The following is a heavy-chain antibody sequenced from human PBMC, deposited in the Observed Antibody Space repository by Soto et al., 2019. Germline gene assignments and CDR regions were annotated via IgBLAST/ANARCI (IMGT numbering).Heavy chain of an antibody. V-gene: IGHV3-23*01. Sequence: EVQLLESGGGLVQPGGSLRLSCAASGITFSSYVMSWVRQAPGKGLKWVSTISGSGGTTNYADSVTGRFTISRDNSKNTLYLQMNSLRAEDTAVYYCEGTNGTESDFDYWGQGTLVTVSS. CDR1: GITFSSYV. CDR2: ISGSGGTT. J-gene: IGHJ4*02. CDR3: EGTNGTESDFDY. D-gene: IGHD1-1*01.